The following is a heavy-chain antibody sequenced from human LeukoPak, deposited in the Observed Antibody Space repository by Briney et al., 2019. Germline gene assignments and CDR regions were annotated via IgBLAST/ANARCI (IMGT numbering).Heavy chain of an antibody. CDR2: IYYSGST. V-gene: IGHV4-39*01. D-gene: IGHD2-21*01. CDR3: ARINCGGDCYIDY. Sequence: SETLSLTCTVSGGSISRSSYYWGWIRQPPGKGLEWMGSIYYSGSTYYNPSPKSRVTISVDTSKNQFSLKLSSVTAADTAVYYCARINCGGDCYIDYWGQGTLVTVSS. J-gene: IGHJ4*02. CDR1: GGSISRSSYY.